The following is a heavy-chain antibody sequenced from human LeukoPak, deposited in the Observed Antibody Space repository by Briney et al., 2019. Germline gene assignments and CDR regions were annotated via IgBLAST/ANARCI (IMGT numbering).Heavy chain of an antibody. Sequence: GGSLRLSCAASGFTFSSYWMHWVRQAPGKGLEWVSSISSSSSYIYYADSVKGRFTISRDNAKNSLYLQMNSLRAEDTAVYYCARDLWFGEPDYWGQGTLVTVSS. V-gene: IGHV3-21*01. J-gene: IGHJ4*02. CDR3: ARDLWFGEPDY. CDR2: ISSSSSYI. CDR1: GFTFSSYW. D-gene: IGHD3-10*01.